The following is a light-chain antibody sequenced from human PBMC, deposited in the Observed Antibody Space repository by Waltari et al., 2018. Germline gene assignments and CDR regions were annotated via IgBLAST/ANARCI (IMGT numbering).Light chain of an antibody. CDR2: RND. CDR3: ASWDDSLNGRWV. Sequence: QSVLTQPPSASGTPGQRVTISCSGSYSNVGANVVNWYQHLPGTAPKLLIYRNDRRQSGVPERFSASKSGTSASLAISGLRPEDEADYYCASWDDSLNGRWVFGGGTKLTVL. V-gene: IGLV1-44*01. CDR1: YSNVGANV. J-gene: IGLJ2*01.